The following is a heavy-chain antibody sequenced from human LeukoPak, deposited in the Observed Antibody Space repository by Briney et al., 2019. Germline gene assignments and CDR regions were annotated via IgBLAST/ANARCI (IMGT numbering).Heavy chain of an antibody. CDR2: INPSGGST. CDR1: GYTFTSYY. D-gene: IGHD3-3*01. J-gene: IGHJ3*02. Sequence: GASVKVSCKASGYTFTSYYILWVRQAPGQGLEWMGFINPSGGSTSYPQMFQGRVTMTRDTSTSTVYMELSSLRSEDTAVYYCARNVESGFDIWGQGTMVTVSS. CDR3: ARNVESGFDI. V-gene: IGHV1-46*01.